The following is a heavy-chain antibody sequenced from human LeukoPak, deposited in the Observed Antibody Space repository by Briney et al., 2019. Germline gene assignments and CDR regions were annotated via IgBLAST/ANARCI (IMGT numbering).Heavy chain of an antibody. Sequence: SETLSLTCTVSGGSISSSGYYWGWIRQPPGKGLEWIGSIYYSGSTYYNPSLKSRVTISVDTSKNQFSLKLSSVTAADTAVYYCASRRLRLGELSFIAWGQGTLVTVSS. CDR3: ASRRLRLGELSFIA. CDR1: GGSISSSGYY. D-gene: IGHD3-16*02. J-gene: IGHJ5*02. V-gene: IGHV4-39*07. CDR2: IYYSGST.